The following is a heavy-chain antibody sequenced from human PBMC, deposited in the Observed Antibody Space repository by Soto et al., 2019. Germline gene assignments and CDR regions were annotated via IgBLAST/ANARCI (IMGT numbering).Heavy chain of an antibody. D-gene: IGHD6-13*01. CDR3: ATLYSSSWYDYYYGMDV. CDR2: IYYSGST. CDR1: GGSVSSGSYY. J-gene: IGHJ6*02. Sequence: PSETLSLTCTVPGGSVSSGSYYWSWIRQPPGKGLEWIGYIYYSGSTNYNPSLKSRVTISVDTSKNQFSLKLSSVTAADTAVYYCATLYSSSWYDYYYGMDVWGQGTTVTVSS. V-gene: IGHV4-61*01.